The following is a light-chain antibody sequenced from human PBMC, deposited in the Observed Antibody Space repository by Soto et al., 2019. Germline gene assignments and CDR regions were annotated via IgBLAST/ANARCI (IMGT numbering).Light chain of an antibody. CDR2: DVS. V-gene: IGLV2-14*03. Sequence: QSALTQPASVSGSPGQSITISCTGTSSDVGSYNYVSWYQQHPGKAPKLMIYDVSNRPSGVSNRFSGSQSGNTASLTISGLQADDEADYYCSSFTSINTVVFGGGTKLTVL. J-gene: IGLJ3*02. CDR1: SSDVGSYNY. CDR3: SSFTSINTVV.